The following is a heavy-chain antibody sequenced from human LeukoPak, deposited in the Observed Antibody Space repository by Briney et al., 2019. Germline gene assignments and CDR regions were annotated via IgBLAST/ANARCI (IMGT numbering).Heavy chain of an antibody. V-gene: IGHV1-69*13. D-gene: IGHD6-19*01. CDR3: ARRSIAVAGTGFDY. Sequence: GASVKVSCKASGYTFTSYAISWVRQAPGQGLEWMGGIIPIFGTANYAQKFQGRVTITADESTSTAYMELSSLRSEDTAVYYCARRSIAVAGTGFDYWGQGTLVTVSS. CDR2: IIPIFGTA. J-gene: IGHJ4*02. CDR1: GYTFTSYA.